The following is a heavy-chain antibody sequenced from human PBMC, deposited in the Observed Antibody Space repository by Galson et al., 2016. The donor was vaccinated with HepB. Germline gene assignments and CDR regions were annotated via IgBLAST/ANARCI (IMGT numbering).Heavy chain of an antibody. CDR1: GDSISSNSDF. Sequence: ESLSLTCTVSGDSISSNSDFWGWIRQPPGKGLEWIGSVSYTGSTYYNPSLKSRVIISVDTPKNQFSLKLSSVTAADMAVYYCARRAFCGGDCYFGYYFDYWGQGILLTVSS. V-gene: IGHV4-39*01. CDR2: VSYTGST. J-gene: IGHJ4*02. D-gene: IGHD2-21*02. CDR3: ARRAFCGGDCYFGYYFDY.